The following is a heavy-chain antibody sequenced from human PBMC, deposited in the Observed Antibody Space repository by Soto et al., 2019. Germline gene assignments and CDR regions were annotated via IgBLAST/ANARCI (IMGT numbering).Heavy chain of an antibody. D-gene: IGHD3-16*01. CDR3: AKVAGGLGYYDL. CDR2: ISASGGNI. Sequence: EVQLLESGGGLARPGGSLRLSCVASGFIFSDYGMTWVRQAPGKGLEWVATISASGGNIEYTDSLKGRFTISRDNSKNTVSLQLNGLTAGDTAIYYCAKVAGGLGYYDLWGRGTLVTVSS. V-gene: IGHV3-23*01. J-gene: IGHJ2*01. CDR1: GFIFSDYG.